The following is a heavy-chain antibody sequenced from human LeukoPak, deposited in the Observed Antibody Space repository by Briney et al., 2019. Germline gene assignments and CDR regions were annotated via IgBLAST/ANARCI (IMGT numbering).Heavy chain of an antibody. CDR1: GGSFSGYY. Sequence: PSETLSLTCAVYGGSFSGYYWSWIRQAPGKRLEWIGEINHSGSTNYNPSLKSRVTISVDTSKNQFSLKLSSVTAADTAVYYCARGGWLQLRAFDYWGQGTLVTVSS. D-gene: IGHD5-24*01. CDR3: ARGGWLQLRAFDY. J-gene: IGHJ4*02. CDR2: INHSGST. V-gene: IGHV4-34*01.